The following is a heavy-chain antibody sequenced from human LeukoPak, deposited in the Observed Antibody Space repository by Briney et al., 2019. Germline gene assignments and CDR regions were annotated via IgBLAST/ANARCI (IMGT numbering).Heavy chain of an antibody. CDR1: GGSISSYY. CDR2: IYYSGST. V-gene: IGHV4-59*01. Sequence: SETLSLTCTVSGGSISSYYWSWIRQPPGKGLEWIGYIYYSGSTNYNPSLKSRVTISVDTSKNQFSLKLSSVTAADTAVYYCARVGDYGDYVWAFDIWGQGTMVTVSS. CDR3: ARVGDYGDYVWAFDI. D-gene: IGHD4-17*01. J-gene: IGHJ3*02.